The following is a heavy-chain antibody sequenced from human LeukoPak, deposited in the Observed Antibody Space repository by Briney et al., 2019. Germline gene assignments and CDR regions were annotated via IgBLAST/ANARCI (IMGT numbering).Heavy chain of an antibody. CDR3: ARVWTPFPRGYSYGYGDY. CDR2: INQDGSEK. D-gene: IGHD5-18*01. CDR1: GFTFSSFW. V-gene: IGHV3-7*01. Sequence: GGSLRLSCEVSGFTFSSFWMNWVRQAPGKGLEWVANINQDGSEKYYVDSVKGRFTISRDNAKNSLYLQMNSLRAEDTAVYYCARVWTPFPRGYSYGYGDYWGQGTLVTVSS. J-gene: IGHJ4*02.